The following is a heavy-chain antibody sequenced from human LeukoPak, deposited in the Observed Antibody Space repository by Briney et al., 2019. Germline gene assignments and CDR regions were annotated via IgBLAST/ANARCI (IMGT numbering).Heavy chain of an antibody. J-gene: IGHJ4*02. Sequence: GASVKVSCKASGYTFTSYYMHWVRQAPGQGLEWMGIINPSGGSTSYAQKFQGRVTMTRDTSTSTVYMELSSLTSEDTAVNYCARKEPAPYFDYWGQGTLVTVSS. CDR3: ARKEPAPYFDY. CDR2: INPSGGST. V-gene: IGHV1-46*01. CDR1: GYTFTSYY. D-gene: IGHD1-26*01.